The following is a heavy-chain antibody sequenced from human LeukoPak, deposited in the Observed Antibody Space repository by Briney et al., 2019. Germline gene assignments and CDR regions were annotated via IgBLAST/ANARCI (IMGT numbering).Heavy chain of an antibody. Sequence: GGSLRLSCAASGFTFSSYGMSWVRQAPGKGLEWVSAISGSGGSTYYADSVKGRFMISRDNSKNTLYLQMNSRRAEDTAVYYCAKFALRYCSGGSCHPFDYWGQGTLVTVSS. CDR3: AKFALRYCSGGSCHPFDY. J-gene: IGHJ4*02. CDR1: GFTFSSYG. V-gene: IGHV3-23*01. CDR2: ISGSGGST. D-gene: IGHD2-15*01.